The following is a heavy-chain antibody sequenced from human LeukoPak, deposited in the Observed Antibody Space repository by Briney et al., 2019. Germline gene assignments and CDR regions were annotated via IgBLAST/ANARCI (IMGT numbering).Heavy chain of an antibody. CDR1: GGSISSSSYY. D-gene: IGHD6-13*01. CDR3: ARGNSGSSRSFDY. CDR2: IYSSGGT. V-gene: IGHV4-39*07. J-gene: IGHJ4*02. Sequence: SETLSLTCTLSGGSISSSSYYWGWIRQPPGKGLECIGSIYSSGGTYYNPSLKSRVTISVDRSKNQFSLKLSSVTAADTAVYYCARGNSGSSRSFDYWGQGTLVTVSS.